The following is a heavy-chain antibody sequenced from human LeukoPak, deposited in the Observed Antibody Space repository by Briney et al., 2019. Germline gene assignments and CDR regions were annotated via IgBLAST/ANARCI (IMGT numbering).Heavy chain of an antibody. CDR3: ATAPLHQPGNDAFDI. Sequence: ASVKVSCKVSGYTLTELSMHWVRQAPGKGLEWMGGFDPEDGETIYAQKFQGRVTMTEDTSTDTAYMELSSLRSEDTAVCYCATAPLHQPGNDAFDIWGQGTMVTVSS. CDR1: GYTLTELS. D-gene: IGHD4-11*01. V-gene: IGHV1-24*01. J-gene: IGHJ3*02. CDR2: FDPEDGET.